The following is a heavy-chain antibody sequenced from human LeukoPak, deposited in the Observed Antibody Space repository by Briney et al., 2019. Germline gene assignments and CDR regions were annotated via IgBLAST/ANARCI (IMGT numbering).Heavy chain of an antibody. D-gene: IGHD1-26*01. CDR1: GFTFSSYA. J-gene: IGHJ3*02. CDR3: ARELREHGAFDI. CDR2: ISYDGSNK. V-gene: IGHV3-30*14. Sequence: GGSLRLSCAASGFTFSSYAMHWVRQAPGKGLEWVAVISYDGSNKYYADSVKGRFTISRDNSKNTVYLQMNSLRAEDTAMYYCARELREHGAFDIWGQGTMVTVSS.